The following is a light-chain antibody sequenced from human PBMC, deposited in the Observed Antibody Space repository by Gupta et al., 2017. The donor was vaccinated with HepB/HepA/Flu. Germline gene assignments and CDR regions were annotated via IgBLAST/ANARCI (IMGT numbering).Light chain of an antibody. CDR2: WVS. CDR1: QSVLWVPYNKNY. CDR3: RHEHNPPST. Sequence: DIVMTQSPDSLSVSLGERATINCKSSQSVLWVPYNKNYLPWYQQKPGQSPKLLIYWVSTRLSGVPDRFSGSGSGTDFTLTIISLQAEDVAVYYCRHEHNPPSTFGQGTKLDIK. V-gene: IGKV4-1*01. J-gene: IGKJ2*01.